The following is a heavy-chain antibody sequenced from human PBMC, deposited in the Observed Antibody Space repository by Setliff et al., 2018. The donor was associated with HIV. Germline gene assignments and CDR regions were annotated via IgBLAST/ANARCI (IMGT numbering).Heavy chain of an antibody. V-gene: IGHV4-34*09. D-gene: IGHD2-21*02. J-gene: IGHJ3*02. CDR2: INHNGST. CDR1: GGSFSGDS. Sequence: SETLSLTCAVYGGSFSGDSWSWIRQPRIGEINHNGSTNYNPSLKSRVTISIDTSKNQFSLNLRSVTAADTAVYYCAREVKEVTDSDAFDIWGQGTMVTVSS. CDR3: AREVKEVTDSDAFDI.